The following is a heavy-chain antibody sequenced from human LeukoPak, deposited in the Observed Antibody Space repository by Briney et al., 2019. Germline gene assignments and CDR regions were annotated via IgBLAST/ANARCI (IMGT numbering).Heavy chain of an antibody. CDR3: AKGQVVSPPWVSYFDY. V-gene: IGHV3-23*01. CDR2: ISGGGDIT. Sequence: GGSLRLSCAASGFTLSTYAMSWVRQTPGRGLEWVSVISGGGDITKYADSVKGRFTISRDNFENTVYLHMNSLRAEDTAVYYCAKGQVVSPPWVSYFDYWGQGALVTVSS. J-gene: IGHJ4*02. CDR1: GFTLSTYA. D-gene: IGHD1-26*01.